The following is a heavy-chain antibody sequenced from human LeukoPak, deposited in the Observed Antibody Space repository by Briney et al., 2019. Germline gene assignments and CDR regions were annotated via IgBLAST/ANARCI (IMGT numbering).Heavy chain of an antibody. V-gene: IGHV4-31*03. D-gene: IGHD3-3*01. CDR1: GGSISSSSYY. Sequence: PSETLSLTCTVSGGSISSSSYYWGWIRQHPGKGLEWIGYIYYSGSTYYNPSLKSRVTISVDTSKNQFSLKLSSVTAADTAVYYCASYDFWSGYRSSWGQGTTVTVSS. CDR3: ASYDFWSGYRSS. CDR2: IYYSGST. J-gene: IGHJ6*02.